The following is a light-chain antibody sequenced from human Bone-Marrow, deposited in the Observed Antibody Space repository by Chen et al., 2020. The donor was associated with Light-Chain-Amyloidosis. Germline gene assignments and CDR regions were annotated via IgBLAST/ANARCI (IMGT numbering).Light chain of an antibody. J-gene: IGLJ1*01. CDR3: SSYTITNTLV. V-gene: IGLV2-14*01. Sequence: QSPLTQPASVPGSPGPSFTLSCPGTSSDVGGDNHVSWYQQHPDKAPKLMIYEVTKRPSWVPDRFSGSKSDNTASLTISGLQTEDEADYFCSSYTITNTLVVGSGTRVTVL. CDR2: EVT. CDR1: SSDVGGDNH.